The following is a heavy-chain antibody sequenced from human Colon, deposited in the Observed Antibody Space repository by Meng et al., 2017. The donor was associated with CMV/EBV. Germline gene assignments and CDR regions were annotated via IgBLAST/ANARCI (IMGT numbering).Heavy chain of an antibody. CDR1: GGSISSGDYY. Sequence: TVSGGSISSGDYYWSWIRQPPGKGLEWIGYIYYSGSTYYNPSLKSRVTISVDTSKNQFSLKLSSVTAADTAVYYCARILRAVAAFDIWGQGTMVTVSS. V-gene: IGHV4-30-4*08. CDR2: IYYSGST. D-gene: IGHD3-10*02. J-gene: IGHJ3*02. CDR3: ARILRAVAAFDI.